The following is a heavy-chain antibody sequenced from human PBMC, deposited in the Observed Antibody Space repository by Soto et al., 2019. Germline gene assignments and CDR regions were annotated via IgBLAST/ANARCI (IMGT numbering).Heavy chain of an antibody. CDR2: MSPNGNNQ. D-gene: IGHD3-22*01. V-gene: IGHV3-30-3*01. CDR3: ATGANFYYDSYLDY. J-gene: IGHJ4*02. Sequence: GGSLRLSCAAPVFTFSIYALHWVRQAPGKGLEWVAVMSPNGNNQYYADSVKGRFTISRDTSKSTLYLQMTSLRPDDTAVYYCATGANFYYDSYLDYWGQGALVTVSS. CDR1: VFTFSIYA.